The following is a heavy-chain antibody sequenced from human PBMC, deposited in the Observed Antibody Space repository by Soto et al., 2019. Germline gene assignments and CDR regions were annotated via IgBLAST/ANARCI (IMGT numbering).Heavy chain of an antibody. V-gene: IGHV1-69*01. J-gene: IGHJ6*02. CDR3: ARGDTYLGV. CDR1: RDTFNKYA. CDR2: IIPIFSSR. Sequence: QVQLVQSGAEVKKPGSSVKVSCKTSRDTFNKYAFNWVRQAPGQGLEWMGWIIPIFSSRNYAEKFQGRVTIPADDSTSTAYMELRSLRFEDTAVYYCARGDTYLGVWGQGTTVTVSS. D-gene: IGHD3-16*01.